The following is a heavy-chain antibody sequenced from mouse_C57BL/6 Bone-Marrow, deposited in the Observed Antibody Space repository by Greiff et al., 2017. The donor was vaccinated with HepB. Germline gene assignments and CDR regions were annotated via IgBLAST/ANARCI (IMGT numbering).Heavy chain of an antibody. CDR2: IYPRDGST. CDR3: ARDPSITTVVAHDY. V-gene: IGHV1-85*01. J-gene: IGHJ2*01. CDR1: GYTFTSYD. D-gene: IGHD1-1*01. Sequence: QVQLQQSGPELVKPGASVKLSCKASGYTFTSYDINWVKQRPGQGLEWIGWIYPRDGSTKYNEKFKGKATLTVDTSSSTAYMELHSLTSEDSAVYFCARDPSITTVVAHDYWGQGTTLTVSS.